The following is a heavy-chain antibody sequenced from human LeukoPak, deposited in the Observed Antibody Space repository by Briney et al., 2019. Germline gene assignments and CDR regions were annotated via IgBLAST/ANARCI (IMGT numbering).Heavy chain of an antibody. J-gene: IGHJ1*01. CDR3: ARAKTGGSSNYFQH. Sequence: GGSLRLSCAASGFTFSSYSMNWVRQAPGKGLEWVSSISSSSSYIYYADSVKGRFTISRDNAKNSLYLQMNSLRAEDTAVYYCARAKTGGSSNYFQHWGQGTLVTVSS. D-gene: IGHD6-6*01. CDR2: ISSSSSYI. CDR1: GFTFSSYS. V-gene: IGHV3-21*01.